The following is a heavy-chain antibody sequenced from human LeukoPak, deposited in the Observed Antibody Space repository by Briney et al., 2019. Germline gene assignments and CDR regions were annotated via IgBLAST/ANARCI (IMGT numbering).Heavy chain of an antibody. J-gene: IGHJ4*02. CDR3: ARDRAVATIYDY. CDR1: GFTFSSYG. CDR2: IWYDGGNK. D-gene: IGHD5-12*01. Sequence: PGGSLRLSCAASGFTFSSYGMHWVRQAPGKGLEWVAVIWYDGGNKYYADSVKGRFTISRDNSKNTLYLQMNSLRAEDTAVYYCARDRAVATIYDYWGQGTLVTVSS. V-gene: IGHV3-33*01.